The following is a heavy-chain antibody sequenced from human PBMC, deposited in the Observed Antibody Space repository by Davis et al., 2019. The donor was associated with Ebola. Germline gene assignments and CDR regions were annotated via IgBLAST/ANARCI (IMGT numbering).Heavy chain of an antibody. D-gene: IGHD6-19*01. Sequence: SGPTLVKPTQTLTLTCTFSGFSLSASGVGVGWIRQPPGKALEWLALIYWDDDKRYRPSLQSRLTITKDTSKNQVVLTMTNMDLVDTATYYCVHRRIAVALDYGFDYWGQGTLVTVSS. CDR3: VHRRIAVALDYGFDY. V-gene: IGHV2-5*02. J-gene: IGHJ4*02. CDR2: IYWDDDK. CDR1: GFSLSASGVG.